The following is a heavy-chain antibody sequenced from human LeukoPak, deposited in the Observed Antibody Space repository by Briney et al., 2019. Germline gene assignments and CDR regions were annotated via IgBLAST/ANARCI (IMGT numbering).Heavy chain of an antibody. J-gene: IGHJ4*02. Sequence: ASVKVSCKASGGTFSSYAISWVRQAPGQGLEWMGGIIPIFGTANYAQKFQGRVTITADESTSTAYMELSSLRSEDTAVYYCATDYYDSSGELIGAGDYWGQGTLVTVSS. CDR2: IIPIFGTA. CDR1: GGTFSSYA. CDR3: ATDYYDSSGELIGAGDY. D-gene: IGHD3-22*01. V-gene: IGHV1-69*13.